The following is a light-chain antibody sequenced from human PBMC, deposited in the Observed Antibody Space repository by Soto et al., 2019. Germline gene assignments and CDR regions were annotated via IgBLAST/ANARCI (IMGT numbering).Light chain of an antibody. CDR3: QQYYRYPWT. CDR2: SAS. CDR1: QGISTY. Sequence: DIQMTQSPSSVSASVGDRVTITCRASQGISTYLGWYQQKPGKAPKSLIYSASSLQSGVPSKFSDVGSGTEFTLTITDMQPDDFATYYCQQYYRYPWTFGQGTKVEI. V-gene: IGKV1-16*02. J-gene: IGKJ1*01.